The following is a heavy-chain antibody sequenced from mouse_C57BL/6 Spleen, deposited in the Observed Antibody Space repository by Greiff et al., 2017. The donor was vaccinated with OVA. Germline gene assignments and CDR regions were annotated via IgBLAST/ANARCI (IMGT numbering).Heavy chain of an antibody. D-gene: IGHD2-1*01. CDR1: GFNIKDDS. Sequence: VKLQQSGAELVRPGASVKLSCTASGFNIKDDSMHWVKLRPEQGLEWIGWIDPENGDTEYASKFQGKATITSDTSSNTAYLQLSSLTSADTAVYYCTTRDYGNGDEDYWGQGTTLTVSS. CDR3: TTRDYGNGDEDY. CDR2: IDPENGDT. V-gene: IGHV14-4*01. J-gene: IGHJ2*01.